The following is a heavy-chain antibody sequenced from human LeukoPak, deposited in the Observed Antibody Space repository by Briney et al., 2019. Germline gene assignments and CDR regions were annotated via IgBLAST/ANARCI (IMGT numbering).Heavy chain of an antibody. CDR2: IYYSGST. J-gene: IGHJ3*02. D-gene: IGHD5-24*01. Sequence: SETLSLTCTVSGGSISSGGYYWSWIRQHPGKGLEWIGYIYYSGSTYYNPSLKSRVTISVDTSKNQFSLKLSSVTAADTAVYYCARDEGKWPQFQWAFDIWGQGTMVTVSS. CDR1: GGSISSGGYY. V-gene: IGHV4-31*03. CDR3: ARDEGKWPQFQWAFDI.